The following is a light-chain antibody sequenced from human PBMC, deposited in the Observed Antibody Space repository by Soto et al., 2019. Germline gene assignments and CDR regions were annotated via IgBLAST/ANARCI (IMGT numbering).Light chain of an antibody. V-gene: IGKV1-33*01. CDR2: AAS. CDR3: QQYDNLPLT. J-gene: IGKJ4*01. CDR1: QSITSC. Sequence: DIQMTQSPSSLSASVGDRFTITCRASQSITSCLNWYQQKPGKAPNLLIYAASTLQSGVPSRFSGSGSGTDFTFTISSLQPEDIETYYCQQYDNLPLTFGGGTKVDIK.